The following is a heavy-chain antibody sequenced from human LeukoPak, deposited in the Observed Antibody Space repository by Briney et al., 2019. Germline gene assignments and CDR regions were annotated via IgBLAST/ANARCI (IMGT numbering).Heavy chain of an antibody. CDR1: GGFISSSSYY. CDR3: ARRKAYYYGSGNERFDP. D-gene: IGHD3-10*01. CDR2: IYYSGST. J-gene: IGHJ5*02. V-gene: IGHV4-39*01. Sequence: SETLSLTCTVSGGFISSSSYYWGWIRQPPGKGLEWIGSIYYSGSTYYNPSLKSRVTISVDTSKNQFSLKLSSVTAADTAVYYCARRKAYYYGSGNERFDPWGQGTLVTVSS.